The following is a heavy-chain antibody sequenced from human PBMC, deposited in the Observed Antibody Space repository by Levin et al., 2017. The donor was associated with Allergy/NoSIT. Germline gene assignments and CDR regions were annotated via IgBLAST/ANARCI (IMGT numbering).Heavy chain of an antibody. V-gene: IGHV3-48*02. CDR3: ARMKRNIHHAFDI. D-gene: IGHD2/OR15-2a*01. Sequence: GGSLRLSCAASGFAFSTYTMNWVRQAPGKGLEWISKISSGSTTIDYADSVKGRFTTSRDNARDSPYLQMNSLVDEDTAVYFCARMKRNIHHAFDIWGQGTMVTVSS. CDR2: ISSGSTTI. J-gene: IGHJ3*02. CDR1: GFAFSTYT.